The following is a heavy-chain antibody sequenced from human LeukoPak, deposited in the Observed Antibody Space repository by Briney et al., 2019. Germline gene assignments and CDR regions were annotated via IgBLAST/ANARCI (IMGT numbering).Heavy chain of an antibody. CDR1: GFTFSSYA. CDR2: ISGSGGST. D-gene: IGHD3-10*01. J-gene: IGHJ2*01. CDR3: AKDGLWFGELSPSDY. V-gene: IGHV3-23*01. Sequence: GGSLRLSCAASGFTFSSYAMSWVRQAPGKGLEWVSAISGSGGSTYYADSVKGRFTISRDNSKNTLYLQMNSLRAEDTAVYYCAKDGLWFGELSPSDYWGRGTLVPVSS.